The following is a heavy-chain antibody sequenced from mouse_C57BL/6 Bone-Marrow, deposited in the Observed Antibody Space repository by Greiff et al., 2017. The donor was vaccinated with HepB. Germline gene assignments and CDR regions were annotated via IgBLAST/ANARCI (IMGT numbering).Heavy chain of an antibody. V-gene: IGHV2-6-1*01. J-gene: IGHJ4*01. CDR2: IWSDGST. Sequence: QVQLKESGPGLVAPSQSLSITCTVSGFSFTSYGVHWVRQPPGKGLEWLVVIWSDGSTTYNSALKSRLSISKDNSKSQVFLKMNSLQTDDTAMYYCARHPSYYYGWAMDYWGQGTSVTVSS. CDR3: ARHPSYYYGWAMDY. D-gene: IGHD1-1*01. CDR1: GFSFTSYG.